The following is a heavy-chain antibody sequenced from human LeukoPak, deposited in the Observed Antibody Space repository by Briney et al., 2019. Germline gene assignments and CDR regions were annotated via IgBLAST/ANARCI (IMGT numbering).Heavy chain of an antibody. CDR1: GGSISNYY. Sequence: PSETLSLTCTVSGGSISNYYWIWIRQPPGKGLEWLGYISYSGSTNYNPSLNSRVTISVDTSKNQFSLKLSSVTAADTAVYYCARSTYYYESPDALYIWGKGTMVTVSS. D-gene: IGHD3-22*01. CDR2: ISYSGST. J-gene: IGHJ3*02. CDR3: ARSTYYYESPDALYI. V-gene: IGHV4-59*08.